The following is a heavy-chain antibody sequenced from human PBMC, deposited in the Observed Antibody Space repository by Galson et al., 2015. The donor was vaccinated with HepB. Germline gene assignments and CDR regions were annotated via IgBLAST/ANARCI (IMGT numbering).Heavy chain of an antibody. J-gene: IGHJ4*02. V-gene: IGHV3-23*01. D-gene: IGHD2-2*01. CDR2: ISSSGTTT. CDR3: AKCVSATMRTIDY. Sequence: SLRLSCAASGFSFSSYAMSWIRQAPGKGLDWVSIISSSGTTTSDADSVKGRFTISRDNSKNTLCLQMNSLRDEDTALYFCAKCVSATMRTIDYWGQGTLVTVSS. CDR1: GFSFSSYA.